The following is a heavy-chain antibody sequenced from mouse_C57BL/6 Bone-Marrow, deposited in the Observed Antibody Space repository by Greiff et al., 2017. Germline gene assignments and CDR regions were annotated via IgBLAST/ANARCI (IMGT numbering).Heavy chain of an antibody. D-gene: IGHD2-10*01. CDR2: IDPSDSYT. J-gene: IGHJ2*01. CDR1: GYTFTSYW. V-gene: IGHV1-50*01. Sequence: VQLQQPGAELVKPGASVKLSCKASGYTFTSYWMQWVKQRPGQGLEWIGEIDPSDSYTNYNQKFKGKATLTVDTSSSTASMQLSSLTSEDSAVYYCAIPYINPDYGGKGTPLTVSS. CDR3: AIPYINPDY.